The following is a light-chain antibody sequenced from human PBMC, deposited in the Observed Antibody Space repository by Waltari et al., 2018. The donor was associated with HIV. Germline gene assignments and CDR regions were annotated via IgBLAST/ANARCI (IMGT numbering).Light chain of an antibody. V-gene: IGLV2-23*02. Sequence: QSALTQPASVSGSPGQSITISCTGTSSDVGGYNYVSWYQQHPGKAPKLMIYDVNKRPSWISIRFSGSKSVNTASLTISGLQAEDEADYYCCSYAGSSTVGFGGGTKLTVL. CDR1: SSDVGGYNY. CDR2: DVN. CDR3: CSYAGSSTVG. J-gene: IGLJ2*01.